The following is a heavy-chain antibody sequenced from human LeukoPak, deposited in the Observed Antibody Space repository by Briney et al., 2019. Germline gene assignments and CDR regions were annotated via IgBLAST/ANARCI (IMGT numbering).Heavy chain of an antibody. D-gene: IGHD6-19*01. V-gene: IGHV3-48*01. Sequence: GGSLRLSCAASGFTFSTSSMNWVRQAPGKGLEWVSYISSGSYVIYYADSVKGRFTISRDNSKNTLYLQMNSLRAEDTAVYYCAKGAIAVAAYNWFDPWGQGTLVTVSS. CDR1: GFTFSTSS. J-gene: IGHJ5*02. CDR3: AKGAIAVAAYNWFDP. CDR2: ISSGSYVI.